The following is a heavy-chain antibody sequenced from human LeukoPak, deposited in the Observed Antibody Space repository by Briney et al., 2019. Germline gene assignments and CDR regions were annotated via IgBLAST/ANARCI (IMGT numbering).Heavy chain of an antibody. CDR1: GFTFSSSA. Sequence: GGSLRLSCAAPGFTFSSSAMSWVRQAAGKGLEWVSGLSGSGTSTYYADSVKGRFTISRDNSKNMMYLQMNSQRAEDTAIYYCAKDRVFILTGYRDYWAQGTLVTVSS. V-gene: IGHV3-23*01. J-gene: IGHJ4*02. CDR2: LSGSGTST. D-gene: IGHD3-9*01. CDR3: AKDRVFILTGYRDY.